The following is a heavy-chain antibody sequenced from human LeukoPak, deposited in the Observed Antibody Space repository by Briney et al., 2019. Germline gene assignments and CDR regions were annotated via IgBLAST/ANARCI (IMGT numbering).Heavy chain of an antibody. V-gene: IGHV1-69*13. J-gene: IGHJ6*03. CDR1: GGTFSSYA. CDR2: IIPTFGTT. Sequence: ASVKVSCKASGGTFSSYAISWVRQAPGQGLEWMGGIIPTFGTTNYAQKFQGRVTITADESTGTVYMDLSSLRSEDTAVYYCERHLGGYFYYYMDVWGKGTTVTVSS. CDR3: ERHLGGYFYYYMDV. D-gene: IGHD3-16*01.